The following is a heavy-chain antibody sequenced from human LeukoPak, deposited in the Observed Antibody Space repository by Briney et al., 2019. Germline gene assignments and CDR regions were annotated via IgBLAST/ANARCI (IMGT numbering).Heavy chain of an antibody. Sequence: GGSLRLSCAASGFTFNNYYMSWIRQAPGKGLEWVSAISGSGGSTYYADSVKGRFTISRDNSKNTLYLQMNSLRAEDTAVYYCAKEGYDSSGYYYGVYWGQGTLVTVSS. CDR2: ISGSGGST. CDR1: GFTFNNYY. CDR3: AKEGYDSSGYYYGVY. J-gene: IGHJ4*02. V-gene: IGHV3-23*01. D-gene: IGHD3-22*01.